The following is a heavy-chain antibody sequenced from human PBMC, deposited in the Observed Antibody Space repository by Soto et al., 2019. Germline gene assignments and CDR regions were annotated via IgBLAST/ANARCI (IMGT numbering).Heavy chain of an antibody. CDR3: ARDLWGYCGTDCYPLDV. CDR2: MYNTGST. V-gene: IGHV4-59*01. J-gene: IGHJ4*02. Sequence: PSETLSLTCTVSGGSISRYYWSWIRQPPGKGLEWIGYMYNTGSTVYNPSFKSRVTISVDTSKNQFSLKLNSVTAADTAVYYCARDLWGYCGTDCYPLDVWGQGTLVTVSS. D-gene: IGHD2-21*02. CDR1: GGSISRYY.